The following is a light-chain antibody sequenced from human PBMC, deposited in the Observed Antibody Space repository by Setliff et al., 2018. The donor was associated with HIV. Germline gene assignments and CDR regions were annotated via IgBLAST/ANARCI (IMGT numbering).Light chain of an antibody. V-gene: IGLV2-8*01. J-gene: IGLJ1*01. CDR3: SSYTSSNTFV. CDR2: EVS. Sequence: QSALTQPPSASGSPGQSVTISCTGTSSDVGGYNSVSWYQQHPGKAPKLIIYEVSKRPSGVPDRFSGSKSGNTASLTVSGLQAEDEADYHCSSYTSSNTFVFGPGTKVTVL. CDR1: SSDVGGYNS.